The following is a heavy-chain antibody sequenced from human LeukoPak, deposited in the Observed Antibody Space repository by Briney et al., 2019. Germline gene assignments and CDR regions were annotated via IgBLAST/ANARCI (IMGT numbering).Heavy chain of an antibody. CDR3: ATGDYAPGY. CDR2: IWYDGSNK. Sequence: PGRSLRLSCAASGFTFSSYGMHWVRQAPGKGLEWVADIWYDGSNKYYADSVKGRFTISRDNSKNTLYLQMNSLRAEDTAVYYCATGDYAPGYWGQGTLVTVSS. CDR1: GFTFSSYG. J-gene: IGHJ4*02. D-gene: IGHD4-17*01. V-gene: IGHV3-33*01.